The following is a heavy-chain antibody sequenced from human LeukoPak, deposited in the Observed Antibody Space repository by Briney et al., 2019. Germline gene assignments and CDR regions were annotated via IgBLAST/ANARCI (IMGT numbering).Heavy chain of an antibody. J-gene: IGHJ1*01. Sequence: ASVKVSCKASGYTFTGYQMHLVRQAPGQGLEWMGRINPNSGATNYAQKFQGRVTMTRDTSISTGYMELSRLRSDDTAVYYCASPRISGDSSGYYDTLQYWGQGTLVTVSS. CDR2: INPNSGAT. CDR1: GYTFTGYQ. D-gene: IGHD3-22*01. CDR3: ASPRISGDSSGYYDTLQY. V-gene: IGHV1-2*06.